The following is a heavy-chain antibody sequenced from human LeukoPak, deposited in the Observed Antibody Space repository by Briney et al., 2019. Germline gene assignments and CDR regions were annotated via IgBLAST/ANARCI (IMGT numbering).Heavy chain of an antibody. J-gene: IGHJ3*02. CDR3: ARSTYYDFWSGQLSDAFDI. Sequence: GESLKISCKGSGYSFTSYWIGWVRQMPGKGLEWMGIIYPGDSDTRYSPSFQGQVTISADKSISTAYLQWISLKASDTAMYYCARSTYYDFWSGQLSDAFDIWGQGTMVTVSS. CDR1: GYSFTSYW. D-gene: IGHD3-3*01. V-gene: IGHV5-51*01. CDR2: IYPGDSDT.